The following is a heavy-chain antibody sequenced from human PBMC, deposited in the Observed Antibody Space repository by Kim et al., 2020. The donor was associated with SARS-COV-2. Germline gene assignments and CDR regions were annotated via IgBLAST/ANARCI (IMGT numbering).Heavy chain of an antibody. J-gene: IGHJ4*02. Sequence: GGSLRLSCAASGFTFSNAWMSWVRQAPGKGLEWVGRIKSKTDGGTTDYAAPVKGRFTISRDDSKNTLYLQMNSLKTEDTAVYYCTTLFHSSSWYTGEYWGQGTLVTVSS. CDR3: TTLFHSSSWYTGEY. V-gene: IGHV3-15*01. D-gene: IGHD6-13*01. CDR2: IKSKTDGGTT. CDR1: GFTFSNAW.